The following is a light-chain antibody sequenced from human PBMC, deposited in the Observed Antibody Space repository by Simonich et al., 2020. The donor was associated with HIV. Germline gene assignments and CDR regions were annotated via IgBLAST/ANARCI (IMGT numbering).Light chain of an antibody. V-gene: IGLV2-23*01. Sequence: QSALTQPASVSGSPGQSITISCTGTSSDVGGYHYVSWYQQHPGKAPKLMIYEGKQRPSGVSNRFSGSKSGNTASLTISGLQAEDEADYYCCSYAGSSTLVFGGGTKLTVL. J-gene: IGLJ3*02. CDR1: SSDVGGYHY. CDR2: EGK. CDR3: CSYAGSSTLV.